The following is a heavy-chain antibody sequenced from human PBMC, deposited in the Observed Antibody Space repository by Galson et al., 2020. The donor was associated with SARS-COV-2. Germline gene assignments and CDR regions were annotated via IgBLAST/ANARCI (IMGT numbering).Heavy chain of an antibody. CDR1: GGSISSGGYS. CDR2: FYYSGNT. V-gene: IGHV4-30-4*07. J-gene: IGHJ4*01. CDR3: ARQGFNYDKGDY. D-gene: IGHD3-22*01. Sequence: SETLSLTCAVSGGSISSGGYSWSWIRQPPGKGLEWIGYFYYSGNTYYNPSLKSRVTISVDTSKNQFSLKLSSETAADTAMYYCARQGFNYDKGDYWGQGTLVTVSS.